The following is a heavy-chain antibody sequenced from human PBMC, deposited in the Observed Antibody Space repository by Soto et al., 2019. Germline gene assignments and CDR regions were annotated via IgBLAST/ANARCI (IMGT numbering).Heavy chain of an antibody. D-gene: IGHD3-10*01. V-gene: IGHV4-39*02. CDR1: GGSISSSSYY. CDR3: ARDRPGSQHYFDY. Sequence: SETLSLTCTVSGGSISSSSYYWGWIRQPPGKGLEWIGSIYYSGSTYYNPSLKSRFTISRDNAKNTLYLQMNSLRAEDTAVYYCARDRPGSQHYFDYWGQGNMVTVSS. CDR2: IYYSGST. J-gene: IGHJ4*02.